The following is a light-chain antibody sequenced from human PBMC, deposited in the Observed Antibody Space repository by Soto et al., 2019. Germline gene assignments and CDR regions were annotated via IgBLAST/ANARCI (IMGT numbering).Light chain of an antibody. CDR3: QQYGSSPQT. J-gene: IGKJ1*01. CDR2: GAS. CDR1: QSVRNSY. Sequence: EIVLTQSPGTLSLSPGEGATLSCRASQSVRNSYLAWYQQKPGQAPRLLIYGASSRATGVPDRFSGSGSGTDFTLTISRLEPEDFAVYYCQQYGSSPQTFGQGTKVEIK. V-gene: IGKV3-20*01.